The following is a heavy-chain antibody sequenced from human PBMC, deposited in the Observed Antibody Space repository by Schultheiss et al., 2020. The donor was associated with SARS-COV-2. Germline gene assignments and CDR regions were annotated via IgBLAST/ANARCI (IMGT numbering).Heavy chain of an antibody. CDR3: ARAGSGWYGDY. CDR2: IYPGDSDT. D-gene: IGHD6-19*01. V-gene: IGHV5-51*01. J-gene: IGHJ4*02. Sequence: GGSLRLSCKGSGYTFTTYWIAWVRQMPGKGLEWMGIIYPGDSDTRYSPSFQGQVTISADKSISTAYLQWSSLKASDTAMYYCARAGSGWYGDYWGQGTLVTVSS. CDR1: GYTFTTYW.